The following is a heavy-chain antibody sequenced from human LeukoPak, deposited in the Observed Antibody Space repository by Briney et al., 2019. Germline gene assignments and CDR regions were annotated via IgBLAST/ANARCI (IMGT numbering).Heavy chain of an antibody. J-gene: IGHJ4*02. CDR3: ARSGCSSTSCYQADY. CDR2: INHSGST. D-gene: IGHD2-2*01. Sequence: SETLSLTCAVYGVSFSGYYWSWIRQPPGKGLEWIGEINHSGSTNYNPSLKSRVTISVDTSKNQFSLKLSSVTAADTAVYYCARSGCSSTSCYQADYWGQGTLVTVSS. V-gene: IGHV4-34*01. CDR1: GVSFSGYY.